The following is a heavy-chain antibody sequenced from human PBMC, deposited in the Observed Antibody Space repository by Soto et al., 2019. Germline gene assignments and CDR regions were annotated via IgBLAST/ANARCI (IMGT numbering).Heavy chain of an antibody. CDR1: AFAFSTYG. Sequence: QVQLVESGGGVVQPGRSLRLSCVASAFAFSTYGMHWVRQAPGKGLEWVAVISYEGSNQYYADSVKGRFTISRDNSKNTLYLQMNRLRADDTAVYYCAKDRAGPYSSTIGTLFDYWGQGTLVTVS. V-gene: IGHV3-30*18. CDR3: AKDRAGPYSSTIGTLFDY. D-gene: IGHD2-2*01. CDR2: ISYEGSNQ. J-gene: IGHJ4*02.